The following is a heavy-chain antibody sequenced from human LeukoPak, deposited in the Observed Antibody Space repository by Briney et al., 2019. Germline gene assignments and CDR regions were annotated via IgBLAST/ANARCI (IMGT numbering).Heavy chain of an antibody. CDR1: GFTFSSYA. V-gene: IGHV3-30-3*01. J-gene: IGHJ4*02. CDR3: ARQYSYDSSGYYPWDY. CDR2: ISYDGSNK. Sequence: GGSLRLSCAASGFTFSSYATHWVRQAPGKGLEWVAVISYDGSNKYYADSVKGRFTISRDNAKNTLYLQMNSLRAEDTAIYYCARQYSYDSSGYYPWDYWGQGTLVTVSS. D-gene: IGHD3-22*01.